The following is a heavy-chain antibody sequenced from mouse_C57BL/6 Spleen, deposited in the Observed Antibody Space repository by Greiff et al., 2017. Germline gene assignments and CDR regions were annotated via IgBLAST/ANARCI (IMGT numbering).Heavy chain of an antibody. CDR2: ISGGGGNT. D-gene: IGHD2-5*01. V-gene: IGHV5-9*01. CDR3: ARHSNYYFDY. Sequence: EVQRVESGGGLVKPGGSLKLSCAASGFTFSSYTMSWVRQTPEKRLEWVATISGGGGNTYYPDSVKGRFTISRDNAKNTLYLQMSSLRSEDTALYYCARHSNYYFDYWGQGTTLTVSS. J-gene: IGHJ2*01. CDR1: GFTFSSYT.